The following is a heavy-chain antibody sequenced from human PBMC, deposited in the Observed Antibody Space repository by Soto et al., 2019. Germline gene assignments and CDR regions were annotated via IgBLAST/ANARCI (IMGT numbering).Heavy chain of an antibody. CDR2: IFYSGRN. J-gene: IGHJ2*01. Sequence: QVQLQESGPGLVKPSQTLSLTCTVSGGSISSGDYYWSWIRQPPGKGLEWIGYIFYSGRNYYNPSLKSRVTISVDTSKNQFSLKLSSGTAADTAMYYCAREVGGYSGYEGRYFDLWGRGTLVTVSS. D-gene: IGHD5-12*01. CDR3: AREVGGYSGYEGRYFDL. CDR1: GGSISSGDYY. V-gene: IGHV4-30-4*01.